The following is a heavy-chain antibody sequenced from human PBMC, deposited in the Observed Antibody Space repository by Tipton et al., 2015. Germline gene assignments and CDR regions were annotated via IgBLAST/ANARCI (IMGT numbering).Heavy chain of an antibody. J-gene: IGHJ6*02. Sequence: GLVKPSETLSLTCDVSGYSISSGYYWGWIRQPPGKGLEWIGSIFHRGDTNYNPSLKSRVTISVDTSKNQFFLNLSSVTAADTAVYFCARDLEHGMDVWGQGTTVTVS. CDR2: IFHRGDT. V-gene: IGHV4-38-2*02. CDR1: GYSISSGYY. CDR3: ARDLEHGMDV.